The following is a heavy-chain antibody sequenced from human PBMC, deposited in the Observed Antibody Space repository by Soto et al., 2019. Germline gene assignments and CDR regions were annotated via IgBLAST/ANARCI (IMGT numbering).Heavy chain of an antibody. CDR2: ISYDGSNK. Sequence: LLLSYAASRFAVSGYGMHWVRRGPGKGLEWVAVISYDGSNKYYADSVKGRFTISRDNSKNTLYLQMNSLRAEDTAVYYCAKDFVSAGGDFDYWGQGTLVTVSS. CDR3: AKDFVSAGGDFDY. CDR1: RFAVSGYG. D-gene: IGHD6-13*01. J-gene: IGHJ4*02. V-gene: IGHV3-30*18.